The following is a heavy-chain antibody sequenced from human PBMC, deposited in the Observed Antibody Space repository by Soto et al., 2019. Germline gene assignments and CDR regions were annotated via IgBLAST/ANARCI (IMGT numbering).Heavy chain of an antibody. Sequence: QVQLVQSGAEVKKPGASVKVSCKASGYTFTSYAMHWVRQAPGQRLEWMGWINAGNGNTKYSPKLQGRVTITRDTSASTAYMELSSLRSEDTAVYDCARGVAGPLHGFDPWGQGTLVTVSS. D-gene: IGHD6-19*01. CDR3: ARGVAGPLHGFDP. V-gene: IGHV1-3*01. CDR2: INAGNGNT. CDR1: GYTFTSYA. J-gene: IGHJ5*02.